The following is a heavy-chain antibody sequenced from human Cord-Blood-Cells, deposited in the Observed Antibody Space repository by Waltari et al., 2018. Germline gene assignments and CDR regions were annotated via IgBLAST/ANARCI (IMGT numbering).Heavy chain of an antibody. CDR1: GGSFSGYY. D-gene: IGHD3-3*01. CDR3: ARGGVVEYFQH. Sequence: QVQLQQWGAGLLKPSETLSLTCAVYGGSFSGYYWSWIRQTPGKGLEWIGEINHSGCTNNTPSLKSRVTISVDTSKNQFSLKLSSVTAADTAVYYCARGGVVEYFQHWGQGTLVTVSS. V-gene: IGHV4-34*01. CDR2: INHSGCT. J-gene: IGHJ1*01.